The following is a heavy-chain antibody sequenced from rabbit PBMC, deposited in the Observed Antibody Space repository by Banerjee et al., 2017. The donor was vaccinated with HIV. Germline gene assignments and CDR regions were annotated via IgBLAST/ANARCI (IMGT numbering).Heavy chain of an antibody. V-gene: IGHV1S45*01. CDR1: GFSFSSSYY. CDR3: ARDLGGSSDL. CDR2: VHTGDGNT. J-gene: IGHJ3*01. Sequence: QEQLEESGGDLVKPGASLTLTCTASGFSFSSSYYMCWVRQAPGKGLEWVGCVHTGDGNTYYASWAKGRFTISKTSSTTVTLQMTSLTAADTTTYFCARDLGGSSDLWGQGTLVTVS. D-gene: IGHD8-1*01.